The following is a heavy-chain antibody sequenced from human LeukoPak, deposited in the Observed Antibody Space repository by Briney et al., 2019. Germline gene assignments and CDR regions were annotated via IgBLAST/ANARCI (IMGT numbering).Heavy chain of an antibody. CDR2: ISAYNGNT. CDR1: GYTFTSYG. J-gene: IGHJ4*02. V-gene: IGHV1-18*01. D-gene: IGHD2-2*01. CDR3: ARDRRSGYCSSTSCYLYDY. Sequence: ASAKLSCKASGYTFTSYGISWVRQAPGQGLEWMGWISAYNGNTNYAQKLQGRVTMTTDTSTSTAYMELRSLRSDDTAVYYCARDRRSGYCSSTSCYLYDYWGQGTLVTVSS.